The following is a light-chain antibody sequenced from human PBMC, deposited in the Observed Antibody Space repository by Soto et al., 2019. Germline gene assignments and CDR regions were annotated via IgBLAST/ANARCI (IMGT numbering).Light chain of an antibody. J-gene: IGKJ5*01. CDR1: QSVSRNY. V-gene: IGKV3-20*01. CDR2: DAS. CDR3: QQYGTSPLT. Sequence: EIVLTQSPGTLSLSPGDSATLSCRASQSVSRNYLAWYQQKPGQAPRLLIFDASSRATGIPDRFSGSGSETDFTLTISRLEAEDFAVYHCQQYGTSPLTCGGGTRLEIK.